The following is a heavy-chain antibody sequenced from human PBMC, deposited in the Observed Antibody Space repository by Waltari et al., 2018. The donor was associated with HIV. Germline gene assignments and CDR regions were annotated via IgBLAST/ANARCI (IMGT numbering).Heavy chain of an antibody. CDR1: GFSLSTSGVG. J-gene: IGHJ4*02. Sequence: QITLKESGPTLVKPTQTLTLTCTFSGFSLSTSGVGVGWIRQPPGKALEWLALIYWDDDKRYGPSLKSRLTITKDTSKNQVVLTMTNMDPVDTATYYCARTAITMVRGSLLDWGQGTLVTVSS. CDR2: IYWDDDK. V-gene: IGHV2-5*05. D-gene: IGHD3-10*01. CDR3: ARTAITMVRGSLLD.